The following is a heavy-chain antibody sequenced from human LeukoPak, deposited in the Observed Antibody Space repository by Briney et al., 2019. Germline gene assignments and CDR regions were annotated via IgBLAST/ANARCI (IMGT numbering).Heavy chain of an antibody. CDR1: GGSFSGYS. Sequence: SETLSLTCAVYGGSFSGYSWSWIRQSPGKGLEWIGEISLSGSTNYNPSLKSRVTISVDRSKNQFSLKLSSVTAADTAVYYCARGEWFFFDYWGQGTLVTVSS. CDR2: ISLSGST. J-gene: IGHJ4*02. CDR3: ARGEWFFFDY. V-gene: IGHV4-34*01. D-gene: IGHD3-3*01.